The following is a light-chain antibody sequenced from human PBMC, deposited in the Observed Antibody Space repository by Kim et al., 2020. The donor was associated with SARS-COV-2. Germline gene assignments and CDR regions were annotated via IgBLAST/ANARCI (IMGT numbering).Light chain of an antibody. Sequence: VTPGQTDRITCGGNKIGTKSVHWYQRKSDQAPILVIYYDTERPSGIPERLSGSKSGNTATLTNSRVEAGDEADYYCQVWDSNYHVVFGGGTQLTVL. CDR2: YDT. V-gene: IGLV3-21*04. J-gene: IGLJ2*01. CDR3: QVWDSNYHVV. CDR1: KIGTKS.